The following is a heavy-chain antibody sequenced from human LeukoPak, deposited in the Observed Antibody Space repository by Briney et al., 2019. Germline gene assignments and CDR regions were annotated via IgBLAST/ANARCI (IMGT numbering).Heavy chain of an antibody. CDR2: MNPNSGNT. J-gene: IGHJ6*03. V-gene: IGHV1-8*03. CDR3: ARRAVGNSYYYSMDV. Sequence: ASVKVSCKASGYTFINYDINWVRQVTGQGLEWMGWMNPNSGNTGYAQKFQGRVTITRNTSISTAFMELSSLRYEDTAVYYCARRAVGNSYYYSMDVWGKGTTVTVSS. CDR1: GYTFINYD. D-gene: IGHD6-19*01.